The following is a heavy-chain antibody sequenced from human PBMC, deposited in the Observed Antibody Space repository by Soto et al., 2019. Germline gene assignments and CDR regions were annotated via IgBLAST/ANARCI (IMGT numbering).Heavy chain of an antibody. CDR3: ASHYDSGGYYYRGLDY. V-gene: IGHV1-69*12. D-gene: IGHD3-22*01. CDR1: GGTFNSYA. CDR2: IIPIFGTA. Sequence: QVQLVQSGAEVKKPGSSVKVSCKASGGTFNSYAISWVRQAPGQGLEWMGGIIPIFGTADYAQKFQGRVTITAVESTSTAHMELGSLRSEDTAVYYCASHYDSGGYYYRGLDYWGQGTLVTVSS. J-gene: IGHJ4*02.